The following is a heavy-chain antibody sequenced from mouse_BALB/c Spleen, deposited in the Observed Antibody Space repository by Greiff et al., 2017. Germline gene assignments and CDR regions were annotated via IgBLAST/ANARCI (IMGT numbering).Heavy chain of an antibody. V-gene: IGHV1S56*01. Sequence: VQLQQSGPELVKPGASVRISCKASGYTFTSYYIHWVKQRPGQGLEWIGWIYPGNVNTKYNEKFKGKATLTADKSSSTAYMQLSSLTSEDSAVYFCARGGRGYAMDYWGQGTSVTVSS. CDR1: GYTFTSYY. D-gene: IGHD3-3*01. CDR3: ARGGRGYAMDY. J-gene: IGHJ4*01. CDR2: IYPGNVNT.